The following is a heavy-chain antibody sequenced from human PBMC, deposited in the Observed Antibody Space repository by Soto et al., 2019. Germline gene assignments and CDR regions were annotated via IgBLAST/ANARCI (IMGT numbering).Heavy chain of an antibody. V-gene: IGHV1-69*13. J-gene: IGHJ4*02. CDR1: GSSFSNYI. Sequence: SVKVSCKASGSSFSNYIFAWVRQAPGQGLEWMGGTIPMFATAQYAQKLQGRVTITADESTSTVYMDLTSLRSDDTAVYYCARGLFGQQWLVGFDTWGQGTLVTVSS. CDR3: ARGLFGQQWLVGFDT. D-gene: IGHD6-19*01. CDR2: TIPMFATA.